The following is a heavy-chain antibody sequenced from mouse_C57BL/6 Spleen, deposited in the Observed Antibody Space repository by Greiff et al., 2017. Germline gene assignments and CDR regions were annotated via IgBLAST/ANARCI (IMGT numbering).Heavy chain of an antibody. Sequence: QVQLQQPGAELVKPGASVKVSCKASGYTFTSYWMHWVKQRPGQGLEWIGRIHPSDSDTNYNQKFKGKATLTVDKSSSTAYMQLSSRTSEDSAVYYCANGGYDYDGFAYWGQGTLVTVSA. CDR2: IHPSDSDT. J-gene: IGHJ3*01. CDR1: GYTFTSYW. CDR3: ANGGYDYDGFAY. V-gene: IGHV1-74*01. D-gene: IGHD2-4*01.